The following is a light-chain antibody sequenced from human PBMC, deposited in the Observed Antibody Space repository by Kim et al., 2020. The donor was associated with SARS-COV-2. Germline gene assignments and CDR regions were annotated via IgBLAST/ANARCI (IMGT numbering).Light chain of an antibody. CDR1: QSVSSSY. J-gene: IGKJ1*01. V-gene: IGKV3-20*01. CDR3: QGKWT. CDR2: GAS. Sequence: TLSLSPGEGATLTCRASQSVSSSYLAWYQQKPGQAPRLLIYGASSRATGIPDRFSGSGSGTDFTLTISRLEPEDFAVYYCQGKWTFGQGTKVDIK.